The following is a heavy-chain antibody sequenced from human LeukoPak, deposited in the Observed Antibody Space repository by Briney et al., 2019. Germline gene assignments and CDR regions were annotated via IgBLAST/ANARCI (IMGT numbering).Heavy chain of an antibody. Sequence: SETPSLTCSVSGGSVTSYYWNWVRQTPGKGLEWIGYISSSETTDYGPSFKSRVTMSLDTSKNQFSLKLSSVTAADTGVYYCARGYCSDERCPVFPSWGQGTLVTVSS. CDR3: ARGYCSDERCPVFPS. CDR1: GGSVTSYY. D-gene: IGHD2-15*01. J-gene: IGHJ5*02. V-gene: IGHV4-59*02. CDR2: ISSSETT.